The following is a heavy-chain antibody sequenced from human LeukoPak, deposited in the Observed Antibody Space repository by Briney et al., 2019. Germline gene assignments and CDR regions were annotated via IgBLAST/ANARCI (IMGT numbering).Heavy chain of an antibody. D-gene: IGHD3-22*01. CDR3: AKERGPGTMIPPDAFDT. CDR2: ISYDGSNK. V-gene: IGHV3-30*18. CDR1: GFTFSRYG. J-gene: IGHJ3*02. Sequence: GGSLRLSCAASGFTFSRYGMHWVRQAPGKGLEWEAIISYDGSNKYYADSVKGRFTISRDNSKNTLYLQMNSLRAEDTAVYYCAKERGPGTMIPPDAFDTWGQGTMVTVSS.